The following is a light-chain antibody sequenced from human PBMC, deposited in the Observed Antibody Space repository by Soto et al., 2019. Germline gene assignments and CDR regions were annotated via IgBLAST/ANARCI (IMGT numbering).Light chain of an antibody. J-gene: IGKJ2*01. CDR3: LQDYNYPYI. CDR2: GAS. V-gene: IGKV1-6*01. CDR1: QSISIY. Sequence: IQVTQSPSSLSASVGDRVTITCRASQSISIYLNWYQQTPGKAPKLLIYGASSLQSGVPSRFSGSGSGTDFTLTISSLQPEDFATYYCLQDYNYPYIFGQGTKVDIK.